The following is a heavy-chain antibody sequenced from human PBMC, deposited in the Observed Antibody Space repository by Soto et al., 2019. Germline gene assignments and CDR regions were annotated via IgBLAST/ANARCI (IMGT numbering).Heavy chain of an antibody. V-gene: IGHV4-4*07. CDR1: GVSISSSF. CDR3: VKDHAALGAFDF. J-gene: IGHJ4*01. Sequence: SETLSLTCSVSGVSISSSFWSWIRQPAGKGPEYIGRIYPGGSANQNPSLKSRLTMSIDTSKNQFSLRLTSVTAADTAVYYCVKDHAALGAFDFWGHGILVTVSS. CDR2: IYPGGSA. D-gene: IGHD6-25*01.